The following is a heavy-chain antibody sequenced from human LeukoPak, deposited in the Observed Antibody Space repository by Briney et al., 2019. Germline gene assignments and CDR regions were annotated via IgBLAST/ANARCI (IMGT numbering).Heavy chain of an antibody. J-gene: IGHJ4*02. Sequence: GGSLRLSCAASEFSVGSNYMTWVRQAPGKGLEWVSLIYSGGSTYYADSVKGRFTISRDNSKNTLYLQMNSLRAEDTAVYYCARGPSGYHHTGGQGTLVTVSS. CDR2: IYSGGST. CDR1: EFSVGSNY. D-gene: IGHD5-12*01. CDR3: ARGPSGYHHT. V-gene: IGHV3-66*01.